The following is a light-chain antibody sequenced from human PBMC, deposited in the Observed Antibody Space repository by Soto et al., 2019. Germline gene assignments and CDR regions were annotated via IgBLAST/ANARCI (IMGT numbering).Light chain of an antibody. J-gene: IGKJ5*01. CDR1: QDISNY. CDR3: QQYDNLPTT. Sequence: DIQMTQSPSSLSASVGDRVTITCQASQDISNYLHWYQQKPGKAPKLLIYDASNLETGVPSRFSGSGSGTDFTFTISSLQPEDIATYYCQQYDNLPTTFGQGTQLEIK. CDR2: DAS. V-gene: IGKV1-33*01.